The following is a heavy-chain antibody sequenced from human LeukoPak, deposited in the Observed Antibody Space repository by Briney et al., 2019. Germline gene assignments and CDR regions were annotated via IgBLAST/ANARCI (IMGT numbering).Heavy chain of an antibody. CDR1: GFTFSSYW. CDR2: INSDGSST. J-gene: IGHJ6*02. V-gene: IGHV3-74*01. Sequence: GGSLRLSCAASGFTFSSYWMHWVRQAPGKGLVWVSRINSDGSSTSYADSVRGRFTISRDNAKNTLYLQMNSLRAEDTAVYYCARYLGNYYYYGMDVWGQGTTVTVSS. D-gene: IGHD6-13*01. CDR3: ARYLGNYYYYGMDV.